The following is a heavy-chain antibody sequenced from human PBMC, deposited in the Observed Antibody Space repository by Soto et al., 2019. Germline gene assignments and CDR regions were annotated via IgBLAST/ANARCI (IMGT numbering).Heavy chain of an antibody. CDR1: GGSVSSGSYY. Sequence: QVQLQESGPGLVKPSETLSLTCTVSGGSVSSGSYYWSWIRQPPGKGLEWIGYIYYSGSTNYTPSLKSRVTISVDTSQNQFSRKLSSVPASDTAVYYCARGSGPNDAFDIWGQGKMVTVSS. V-gene: IGHV4-61*01. J-gene: IGHJ3*02. CDR2: IYYSGST. D-gene: IGHD2-15*01. CDR3: ARGSGPNDAFDI.